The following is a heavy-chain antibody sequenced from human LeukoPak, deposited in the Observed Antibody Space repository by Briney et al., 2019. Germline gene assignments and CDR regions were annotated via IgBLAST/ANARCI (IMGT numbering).Heavy chain of an antibody. CDR3: ARDSGNDFGAN. CDR2: IIPIFDKT. J-gene: IGHJ4*02. Sequence: ASVKVSCKASGGTFSNSVISWVRQAPGQGLEWMGGIIPIFDKTNYAQKFQDRVTITADESTSTAYMELSTLRSEDTAVYYCARDSGNDFGANWGQGTLVTVSS. CDR1: GGTFSNSV. V-gene: IGHV1-69*13. D-gene: IGHD4-17*01.